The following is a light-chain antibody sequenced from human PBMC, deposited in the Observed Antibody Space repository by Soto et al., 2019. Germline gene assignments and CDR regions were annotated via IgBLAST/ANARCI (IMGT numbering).Light chain of an antibody. J-gene: IGLJ2*01. Sequence: QLVLTQPPSASGTPGQRVTISCSGSSSNIGSNAVNWYQQLPGTAPKLLIYTNNQRPSGVPDRFSGSKSGTSASLAISGLQSEDEADYFCAAKYDSLSGVVFGGGTKLTVL. V-gene: IGLV1-44*01. CDR2: TNN. CDR1: SSNIGSNA. CDR3: AAKYDSLSGVV.